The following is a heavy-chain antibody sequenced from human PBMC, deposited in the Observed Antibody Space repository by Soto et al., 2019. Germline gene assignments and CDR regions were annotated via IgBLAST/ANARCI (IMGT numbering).Heavy chain of an antibody. CDR3: ATVYCSGGSCYSIDY. Sequence: QVQLVQSGAEVKKPGASVKVSCKASGYTFTSYYMHWVRQAPGQGLEWMGIINPSNRTRYAQKFQGRVTMTRDTSTSTVSMELSSLRSEDTAVYYCATVYCSGGSCYSIDYWGQGTLVTVSS. J-gene: IGHJ4*02. D-gene: IGHD2-15*01. V-gene: IGHV1-46*03. CDR2: INPSNRT. CDR1: GYTFTSYY.